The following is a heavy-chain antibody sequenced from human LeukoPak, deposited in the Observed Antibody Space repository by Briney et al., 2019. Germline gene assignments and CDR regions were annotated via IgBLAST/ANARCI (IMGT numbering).Heavy chain of an antibody. CDR3: ARGRGHVLLWFGERPYYFDY. V-gene: IGHV4-34*01. CDR1: GGSFSGYY. CDR2: TNHSGST. D-gene: IGHD3-10*01. Sequence: PSETLSLTCAVYGGSFSGYYWSWIRQPPGKGLEWIGETNHSGSTNYNPSLKSRVTISVDTSKNQFSLKLSSVTAADTAVYYCARGRGHVLLWFGERPYYFDYWGQGTLVTVSS. J-gene: IGHJ4*02.